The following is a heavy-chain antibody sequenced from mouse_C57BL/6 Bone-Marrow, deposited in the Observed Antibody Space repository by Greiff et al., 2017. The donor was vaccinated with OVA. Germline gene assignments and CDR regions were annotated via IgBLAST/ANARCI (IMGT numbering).Heavy chain of an antibody. J-gene: IGHJ1*03. Sequence: VQLKESGPGLAKPSQTLSLTCSVTGYSITSDYWNWIRKFPGNKLEYMGYISYSGSTYYNPSLKSRISITRDTSKNQYYLQLNSVTTEDTATYYCAKSPYYYGSSYLEYFDVWGTGTTVTVSS. CDR2: ISYSGST. CDR3: AKSPYYYGSSYLEYFDV. D-gene: IGHD1-1*01. CDR1: GYSITSDY. V-gene: IGHV3-8*01.